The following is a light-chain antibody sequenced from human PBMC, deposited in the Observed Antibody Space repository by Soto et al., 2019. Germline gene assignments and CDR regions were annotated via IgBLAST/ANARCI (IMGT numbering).Light chain of an antibody. CDR3: QSYDISLSASSPSWV. V-gene: IGLV1-40*01. CDR2: GNN. Sequence: QSVLTQPPSVSXAPGQRVTISCTGSSSNIGAGFDVHWYQQFPGTAPQLLIYGNNNRPSGVPDRFSGSKSGTSASLAITGLQAEDEADYYCQSYDISLSASSPSWVFGGGTKVTVL. CDR1: SSNIGAGFD. J-gene: IGLJ3*02.